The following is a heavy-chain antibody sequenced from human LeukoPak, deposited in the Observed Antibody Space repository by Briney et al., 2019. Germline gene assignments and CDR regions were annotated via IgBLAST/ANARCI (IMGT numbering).Heavy chain of an antibody. D-gene: IGHD2-2*02. J-gene: IGHJ6*02. CDR2: ISGSGGST. CDR1: GFTFSSNA. CDR3: AKDGVPAAIRSGYYGMDV. V-gene: IGHV3-23*01. Sequence: PGGSLRLYGAASGFTFSSNAMSWVRQAPGKELEWFSAISGSGGSTYYADSVKGRFTISRDNSKNTLYLQMNSLRAEDTAVYYCAKDGVPAAIRSGYYGMDVWGQGTTVTVYS.